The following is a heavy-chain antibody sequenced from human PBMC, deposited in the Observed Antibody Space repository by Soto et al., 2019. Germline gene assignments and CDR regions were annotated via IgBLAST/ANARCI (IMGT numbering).Heavy chain of an antibody. J-gene: IGHJ4*02. V-gene: IGHV1-69*08. CDR3: ARDSPIGSTFSGYDAIDS. D-gene: IGHD5-12*01. CDR1: GGAFTNDI. CDR2: IIPLLDIT. Sequence: QVQLVQSGAEVKKPGSSVKVSCKASGGAFTNDIITWVRQAPGQGLEWMGRIIPLLDITNYAQKFQGRVTITADKSTSTAYMELNSLISEDTAVYSCARDSPIGSTFSGYDAIDSWGQGTLVTVSS.